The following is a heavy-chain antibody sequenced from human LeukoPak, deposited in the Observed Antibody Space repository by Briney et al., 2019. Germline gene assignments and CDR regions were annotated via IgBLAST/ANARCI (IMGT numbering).Heavy chain of an antibody. CDR2: MNPNSGNT. D-gene: IGHD2-2*01. J-gene: IGHJ6*02. Sequence: ASVKVSCKASGYTFTSYDINWVRQATGQGLEWMGWMNPNSGNTGYAQKLQGRVTMTTDTSTSTAYMELRSLRSDDTAVYYCATPQPYCSSTSCYAPYYYYGMDVWGQGTTVTVSS. V-gene: IGHV1-8*01. CDR1: GYTFTSYD. CDR3: ATPQPYCSSTSCYAPYYYYGMDV.